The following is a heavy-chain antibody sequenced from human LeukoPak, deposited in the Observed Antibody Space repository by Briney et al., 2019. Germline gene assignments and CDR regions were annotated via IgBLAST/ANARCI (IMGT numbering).Heavy chain of an antibody. V-gene: IGHV4-59*01. J-gene: IGHJ4*02. D-gene: IGHD3-3*01. CDR3: ARVGLFDFWSGYQEFNYLGY. CDR1: GGSIISYY. Sequence: SETLSLTCTVSGGSIISYYWSWIRQPPGKGLEWIGYIHDSGSTNYNPSLKSRVTISVDTSKNQFSLKLSSVTAADTAVYYCARVGLFDFWSGYQEFNYLGYWGQGTLVTVSS. CDR2: IHDSGST.